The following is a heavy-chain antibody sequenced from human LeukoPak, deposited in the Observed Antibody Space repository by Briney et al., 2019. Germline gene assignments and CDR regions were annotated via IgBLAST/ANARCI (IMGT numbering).Heavy chain of an antibody. J-gene: IGHJ4*02. CDR2: ISGSSDTT. CDR3: ANREGGYTYDPFDY. V-gene: IGHV3-23*01. Sequence: GGSLRLFCAASGFTFSTYAMSGVRQAPGRGLEWVSAISGSSDTTYYADSVKGRFTISRDNSKNKLYLQMNSLRAEDTAVYYCANREGGYTYDPFDYWGQGTLVTVSS. D-gene: IGHD5-18*01. CDR1: GFTFSTYA.